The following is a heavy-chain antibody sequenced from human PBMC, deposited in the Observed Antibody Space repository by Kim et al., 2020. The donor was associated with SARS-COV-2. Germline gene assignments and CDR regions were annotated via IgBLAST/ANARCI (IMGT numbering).Heavy chain of an antibody. V-gene: IGHV3-7*01. D-gene: IGHD3-10*01. CDR3: ARASMWFGELAYYGMDV. J-gene: IGHJ6*01. CDR1: GFTLSSYW. CDR2: IKQDGSEK. Sequence: GGSLRLSCAASGFTLSSYWMTWVRQAPGKGLEWVANIKQDGSEKYYVDSVKGRFTISRDNAKNSLSLQMNSLRADDTAVYYCARASMWFGELAYYGMDV.